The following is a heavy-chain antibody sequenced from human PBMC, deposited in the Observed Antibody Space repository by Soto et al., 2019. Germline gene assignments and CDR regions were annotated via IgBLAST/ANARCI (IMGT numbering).Heavy chain of an antibody. CDR2: IYTDGTT. D-gene: IGHD6-6*01. CDR3: AILSN. J-gene: IGHJ4*02. V-gene: IGHV3-53*02. Sequence: EVQLVETGGGLIQPGGSLRLSGLASGFTVSSNYMNWVRQAPGQGLEWLSIIYTDGTTYYADSVKGRFTISRDNFKNTLYLQMNNLRAEDTAVYYCAILSNWGQGTLVTVSS. CDR1: GFTVSSNY.